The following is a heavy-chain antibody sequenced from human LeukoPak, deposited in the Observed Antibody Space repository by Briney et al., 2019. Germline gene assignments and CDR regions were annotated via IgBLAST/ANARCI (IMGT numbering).Heavy chain of an antibody. CDR3: ARDRGDYVLLYYFDY. Sequence: ASVKVSCKASGYTFTSYGISWVRQAPGQGLEWMGWISAYNGNTNYAQKLQGRVTITTDTSTSTAYMELRSLRSDDTAVYYCARDRGDYVLLYYFDYWGQGTLVTVSS. J-gene: IGHJ4*02. CDR1: GYTFTSYG. D-gene: IGHD3-16*01. V-gene: IGHV1-18*01. CDR2: ISAYNGNT.